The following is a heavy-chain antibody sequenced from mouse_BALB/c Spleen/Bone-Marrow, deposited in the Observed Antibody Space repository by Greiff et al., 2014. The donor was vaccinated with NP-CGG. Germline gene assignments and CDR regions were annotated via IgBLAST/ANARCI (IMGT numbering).Heavy chain of an antibody. CDR3: ASYYYGSYGFAY. V-gene: IGHV14-3*02. D-gene: IGHD1-1*01. J-gene: IGHJ3*01. CDR1: GFNIKDTY. Sequence: DVHLVESGAELVKPGASVKLSCTASGFNIKDTYMHWVKQRPEQGLEWIGRIDPANGNTKYDPKFQGKATITADTSSNTAYLQLSSLTSEDTAVYYCASYYYGSYGFAYWGQGTLVTVSA. CDR2: IDPANGNT.